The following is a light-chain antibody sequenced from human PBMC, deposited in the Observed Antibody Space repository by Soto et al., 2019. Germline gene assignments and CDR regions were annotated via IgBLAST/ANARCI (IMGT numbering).Light chain of an antibody. CDR3: QHYNSYSEA. CDR1: QTISSW. J-gene: IGKJ1*01. CDR2: KAS. V-gene: IGKV1-5*03. Sequence: DIQITQSPSTLSVYLGDRVTITCRASQTISSWLAWYQQKPGKAPKLLIYKASTLKSGVPSRFSGSGSGTEFTLTISSLQPDDFATSYCQHYNSYSEAFGQGTKVDI.